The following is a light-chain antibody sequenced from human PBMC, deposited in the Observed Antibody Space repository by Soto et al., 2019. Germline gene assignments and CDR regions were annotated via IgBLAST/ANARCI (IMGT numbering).Light chain of an antibody. CDR2: EAS. CDR3: QHYKQSST. V-gene: IGKV1-5*03. J-gene: IGKJ1*01. Sequence: DIQMTQSPSTLSASVGDRGTITCRASQSISSWLAWYQQKPGKAPKLLIYEASSSEIGVPPRFSGSGFGTEFTLTISSLPPDDFATYYCQHYKQSSTFGQGTRLEIK. CDR1: QSISSW.